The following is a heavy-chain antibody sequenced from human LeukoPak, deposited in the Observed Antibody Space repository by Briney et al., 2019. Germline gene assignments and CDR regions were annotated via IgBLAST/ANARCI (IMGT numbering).Heavy chain of an antibody. CDR2: ISDIGSI. V-gene: IGHV4-59*08. CDR3: AGHHPRNTVDF. D-gene: IGHD2-8*02. CDR1: GGPISSYY. Sequence: PSETLSLTCTVSGGPISSYYWSWIRQPPGKGLEWIAYISDIGSINYNPSLKSRVTISLDTSKNQFPLKLSSVTAADTAVYYCAGHHPRNTVDFWGQGTLVTVSS. J-gene: IGHJ4*02.